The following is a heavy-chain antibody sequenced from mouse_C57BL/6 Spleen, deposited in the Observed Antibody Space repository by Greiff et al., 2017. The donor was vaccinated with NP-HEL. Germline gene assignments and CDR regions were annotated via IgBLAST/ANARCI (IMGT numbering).Heavy chain of an antibody. J-gene: IGHJ2*01. CDR2: INPNNGGT. D-gene: IGHD3-3*01. CDR3: ARGGGHDYFDY. Sequence: VQLQQSGPELVKPGASVKISCKASGYTFTDYYMNWVKQSHGKSLEWIGDINPNNGGTSYNQKCKGKATMTADKSASTAYMELRSLTSEDSAVYYCARGGGHDYFDYWGQGTTLTVSS. V-gene: IGHV1-26*01. CDR1: GYTFTDYY.